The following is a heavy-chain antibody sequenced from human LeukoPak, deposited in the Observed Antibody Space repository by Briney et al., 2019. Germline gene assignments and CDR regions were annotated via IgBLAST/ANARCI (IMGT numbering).Heavy chain of an antibody. CDR1: VGTFSSYA. D-gene: IGHD2-2*01. J-gene: IGHJ4*02. CDR3: ARFRLGYCSSTSCPMDY. CDR2: IIPIFGTA. Sequence: ASVKVSSKASVGTFSSYAISWVRQAPGQGLEWMGGIIPIFGTANYAQKFQGRDTITAAEPTSTAYMELSSLRSEDTAVYYCARFRLGYCSSTSCPMDYWGQGTLVTVSS. V-gene: IGHV1-69*13.